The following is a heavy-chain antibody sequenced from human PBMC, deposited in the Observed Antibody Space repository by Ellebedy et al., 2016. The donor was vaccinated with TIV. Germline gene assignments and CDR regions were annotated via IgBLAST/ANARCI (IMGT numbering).Heavy chain of an antibody. CDR2: MFYSGST. CDR1: GGSMRKYY. V-gene: IGHV4-59*08. J-gene: IGHJ4*02. Sequence: MPSETLSLTCTVSGGSMRKYYWNWIRLPPGKGLEWLGYMFYSGSTTYNPSLKSRVTISVDMSKNQFSLRLSSVTAADTAVYYYAGDYGAYFDYWGQGTLVTVSS. CDR3: AGDYGAYFDY. D-gene: IGHD4-17*01.